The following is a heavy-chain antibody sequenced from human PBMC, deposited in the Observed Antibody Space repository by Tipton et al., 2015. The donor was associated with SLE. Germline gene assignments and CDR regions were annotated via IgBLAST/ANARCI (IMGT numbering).Heavy chain of an antibody. Sequence: TLSLTCAVYGGSFSGYYWSWIRQPPGKGLEWIGEINHSGSTNYNPSLKSRVTIPVDTSKNQFSLKLNSVTAAGTAVYYCARGRLVGRPRRSSWYGGFDLWGQGTLVTVSS. D-gene: IGHD6-13*01. V-gene: IGHV4-34*01. CDR1: GGSFSGYY. CDR2: INHSGST. CDR3: ARGRLVGRPRRSSWYGGFDL. J-gene: IGHJ4*02.